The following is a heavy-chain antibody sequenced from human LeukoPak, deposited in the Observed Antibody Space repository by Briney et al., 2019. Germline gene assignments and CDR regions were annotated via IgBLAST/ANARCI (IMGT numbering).Heavy chain of an antibody. CDR3: NTGAQNFNFDY. J-gene: IGHJ4*02. D-gene: IGHD1-14*01. CDR1: GYTFTSYG. CDR2: IIPIFGTA. Sequence: ASVKVSCKASGYTFTSYGISWVRQAPGQGLEWMGGIIPIFGTANYAQKFQGRVTITADESTSTAYMELSSLRSEDTAVYYCNTGAQNFNFDYWGQGTLVTVSS. V-gene: IGHV1-69*13.